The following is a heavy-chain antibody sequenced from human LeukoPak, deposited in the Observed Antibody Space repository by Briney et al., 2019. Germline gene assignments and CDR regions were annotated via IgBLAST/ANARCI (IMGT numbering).Heavy chain of an antibody. J-gene: IGHJ4*02. V-gene: IGHV3-23*01. CDR3: AKSDRGDSSGYCHY. Sequence: GGSLRLSCAASGFTFSSYAMSWVRQAPGKGLEWVSIISGGSGSTYYADSVKGRFTISRDNSKNTLYLQMNSLRAEDTAVYYCAKSDRGDSSGYCHYWGQGALVTVSS. D-gene: IGHD3-22*01. CDR2: ISGGSGST. CDR1: GFTFSSYA.